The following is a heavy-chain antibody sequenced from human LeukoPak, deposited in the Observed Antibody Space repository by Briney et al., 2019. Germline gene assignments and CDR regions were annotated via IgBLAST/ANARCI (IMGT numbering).Heavy chain of an antibody. D-gene: IGHD3-10*01. CDR3: AREEARGDFDY. V-gene: IGHV3-48*03. CDR1: GFSLSSYE. CDR2: ISSSGRTI. J-gene: IGHJ4*02. Sequence: PGGSLRLSCEASGFSLSSYEMNWVRQAPGKGLEWVSYISSSGRTIYYADSVKGRFTISRDNAKNSLYLQMNSLRAEDTAVYYCAREEARGDFDYWGQGTLVTVSS.